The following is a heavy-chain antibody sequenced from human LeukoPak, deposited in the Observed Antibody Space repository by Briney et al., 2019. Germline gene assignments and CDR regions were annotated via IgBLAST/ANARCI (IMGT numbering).Heavy chain of an antibody. CDR2: IWYDGINK. J-gene: IGHJ5*02. CDR3: AKGSLDSSWSYQT. Sequence: GGSLRLSCAASGFTFSSYGMHWVRQAPGKGLEWVAVIWYDGINKYYADSVKGRFTISRDNSKNTLYLQMNGLRAEDTAVYYCAKGSLDSSWSYQTWGQGTLVTVSS. D-gene: IGHD6-13*01. CDR1: GFTFSSYG. V-gene: IGHV3-33*06.